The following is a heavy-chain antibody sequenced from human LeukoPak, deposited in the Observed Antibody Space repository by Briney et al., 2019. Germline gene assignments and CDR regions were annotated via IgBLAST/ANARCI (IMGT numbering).Heavy chain of an antibody. CDR1: GFTFGNYA. CDR3: SRADYYGSGNSIDY. Sequence: GGSLRLSCTASGFTFGNYAMGWVRQAPGKGLEWAGFIRSEAYGGTPEYAASVKGRFTISRDDSKSSAYLQMNSLKIEDTAVYYCSRADYYGSGNSIDYWGQGTLVTVSS. D-gene: IGHD3-10*01. CDR2: IRSEAYGGTP. J-gene: IGHJ4*02. V-gene: IGHV3-49*04.